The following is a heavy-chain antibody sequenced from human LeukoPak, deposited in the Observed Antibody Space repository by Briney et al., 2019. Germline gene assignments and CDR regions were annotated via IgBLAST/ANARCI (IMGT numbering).Heavy chain of an antibody. J-gene: IGHJ6*02. V-gene: IGHV4-34*01. CDR1: GGSFSGYY. Sequence: SSETLSLTCAVYGGSFSGYYWSWTRQPPGKGLEWIGEINHSGSTNYNPSLKSRVTISVDTSKNQFSLKLSSVTAADTAVYYCARSGYSYGYNYYYGMDVWGQGTTVTVSS. CDR2: INHSGST. CDR3: ARSGYSYGYNYYYGMDV. D-gene: IGHD5-18*01.